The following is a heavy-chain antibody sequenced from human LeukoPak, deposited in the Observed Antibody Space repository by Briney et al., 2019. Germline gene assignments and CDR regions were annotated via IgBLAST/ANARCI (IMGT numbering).Heavy chain of an antibody. CDR1: GFTFNSFG. V-gene: IGHV3-30*03. D-gene: IGHD3-10*01. CDR2: ISYDGSNK. Sequence: GGSLRLSCAASGFTFNSFGMHWVRQAPGKGLEWVAVISYDGSNKYFADSVKGRFTISRDDSKNTLFLQMNSLRAEGTAVYYCARDFRWELLIAGFFDYWGQGTLVTVSS. J-gene: IGHJ4*02. CDR3: ARDFRWELLIAGFFDY.